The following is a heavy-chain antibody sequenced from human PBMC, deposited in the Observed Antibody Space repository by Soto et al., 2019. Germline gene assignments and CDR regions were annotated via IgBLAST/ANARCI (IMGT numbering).Heavy chain of an antibody. J-gene: IGHJ5*02. CDR2: IHSDGSST. V-gene: IGHV3-74*03. CDR1: DFTFSYYW. CDR3: ARDSRIVATPAMGSVGFDP. Sequence: HPGGSLRLSCVASDFTFSYYWMHWVRQVPGKGLLWVSRIHSDGSSTTYADSVNGRFTISRDNAENSLYLQMDGLRAEDTAVYYCARDSRIVATPAMGSVGFDPWGQGTLVTGSS. D-gene: IGHD2-2*01.